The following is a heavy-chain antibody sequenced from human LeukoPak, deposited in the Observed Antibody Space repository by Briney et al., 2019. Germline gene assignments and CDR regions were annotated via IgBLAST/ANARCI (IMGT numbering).Heavy chain of an antibody. CDR2: IYSDGST. Sequence: PGGSLRLSCAASGFTVSSNYISWVRQAPGKGLEWVSVIYSDGSTYYADSVKGRFTISRDNSKNTLYLQMNSLRAEDTAVYYCARHPGIQEYLHHWGQGTLVTVSS. V-gene: IGHV3-66*04. J-gene: IGHJ1*01. CDR1: GFTVSSNY. D-gene: IGHD1-14*01. CDR3: ARHPGIQEYLHH.